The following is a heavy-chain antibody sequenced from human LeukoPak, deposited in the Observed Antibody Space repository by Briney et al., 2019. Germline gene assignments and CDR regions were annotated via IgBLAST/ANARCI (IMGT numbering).Heavy chain of an antibody. Sequence: PGGSLRLSCAASGFTFSSYGMHWVRQAPGKGLEWVAFIRYDGSNKYYADSVRGRFTISRDNSKNTLYLQMNSLRAEDTAVYYCAKYRIVGATIDYWGQGTLVTVSS. CDR3: AKYRIVGATIDY. D-gene: IGHD1-26*01. J-gene: IGHJ4*02. CDR1: GFTFSSYG. CDR2: IRYDGSNK. V-gene: IGHV3-30*02.